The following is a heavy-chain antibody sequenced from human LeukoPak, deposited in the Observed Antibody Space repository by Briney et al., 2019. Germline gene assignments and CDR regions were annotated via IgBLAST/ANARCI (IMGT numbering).Heavy chain of an antibody. V-gene: IGHV1-69*06. CDR2: IIPIFGTA. D-gene: IGHD3-10*01. CDR3: ASWDYYGSGSYWYYFDY. CDR1: GYTLTELS. Sequence: ASVKVSCKVSGYTLTELSMHWVRQAPGQGLEWMGGIIPIFGTANYAQKFQGRVTITADKSTSTAYMELSSLRSEDTAVYYCASWDYYGSGSYWYYFDYWGQGTLVTVSS. J-gene: IGHJ4*02.